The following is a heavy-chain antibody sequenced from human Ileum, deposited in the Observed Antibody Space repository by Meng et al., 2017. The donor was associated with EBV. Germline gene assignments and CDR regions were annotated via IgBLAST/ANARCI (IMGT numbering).Heavy chain of an antibody. J-gene: IGHJ4*02. CDR1: GFTFSNAW. CDR2: IKSTTDGGTT. Sequence: EVQLVESGGGLVGPGGSLRLSCVVSGFTFSNAWMTWVRQAPGKGLEWVGRIKSTTDGGTTDYAAPVKGRFTISRDDSKNTLFLQMDSLKTEDTAVYYCEGWRYWGQGTLVTVSS. D-gene: IGHD2-15*01. V-gene: IGHV3-15*01. CDR3: EGWRY.